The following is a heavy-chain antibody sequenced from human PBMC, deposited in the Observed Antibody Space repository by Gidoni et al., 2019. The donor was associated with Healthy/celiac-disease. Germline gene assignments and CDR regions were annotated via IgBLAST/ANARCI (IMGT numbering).Heavy chain of an antibody. CDR1: GFTFSSYW. D-gene: IGHD3-22*01. J-gene: IGHJ4*02. Sequence: EVQLVESGGGLVQPGGSLRLSCAASGFTFSSYWMSWVRQAPGKGLEWVANIKQDGSEKYYVDSVKGRFTISRDNAKNSLYLQMNSLRAEDTAVYYCAGYYYDSSGYYYFDYWGQGTLVTVSS. V-gene: IGHV3-7*03. CDR2: IKQDGSEK. CDR3: AGYYYDSSGYYYFDY.